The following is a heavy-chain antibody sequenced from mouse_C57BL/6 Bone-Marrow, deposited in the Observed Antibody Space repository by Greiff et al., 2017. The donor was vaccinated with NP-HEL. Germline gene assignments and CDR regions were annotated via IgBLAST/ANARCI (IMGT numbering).Heavy chain of an antibody. CDR1: GFTFSSYA. V-gene: IGHV5-4*01. D-gene: IGHD1-1*01. CDR2: ISDGGSYT. J-gene: IGHJ3*01. Sequence: DVQLQESGGGLVKPGGSLKLSCAASGFTFSSYAMSWVRQTPEKRLEWVATISDGGSYTYYPDNVKGRFTISRDNAKNNLYLQMSHLKSEDTAMYYCARDSVYYYGSSPWFAYWGQGTLVTVSA. CDR3: ARDSVYYYGSSPWFAY.